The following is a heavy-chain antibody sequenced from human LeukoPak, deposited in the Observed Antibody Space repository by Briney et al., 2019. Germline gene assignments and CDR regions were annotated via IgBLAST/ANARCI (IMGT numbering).Heavy chain of an antibody. D-gene: IGHD6-19*01. CDR3: ARGGTTVAGTFWFDP. CDR2: VYHTGSS. Sequence: SETLSLTCAVSGGSISSSNWWSWVRQPPGKGLEWIGEVYHTGSSNYNPSLKSRVTISVDKSKSQFSLKLSSVTAADTAVYYCARGGTTVAGTFWFDPWGQGTLVTASS. CDR1: GGSISSSNW. V-gene: IGHV4-4*02. J-gene: IGHJ5*02.